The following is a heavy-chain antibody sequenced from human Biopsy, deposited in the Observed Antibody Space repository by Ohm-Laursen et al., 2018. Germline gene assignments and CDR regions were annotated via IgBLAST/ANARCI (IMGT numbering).Heavy chain of an antibody. CDR1: GDGSIASYY. Sequence: GTLSLTCPVSGDGSIASYYWCWIRQSPEKGLEWIGFVFHRGLTSYHPSLRSRVSISVDSSKNQFYLNLSSLTPADTAVYFCARGYGGSSRYFDLWGRGTQVTVSS. CDR3: ARGYGGSSRYFDL. D-gene: IGHD3-16*01. V-gene: IGHV4-59*01. CDR2: VFHRGLT. J-gene: IGHJ2*01.